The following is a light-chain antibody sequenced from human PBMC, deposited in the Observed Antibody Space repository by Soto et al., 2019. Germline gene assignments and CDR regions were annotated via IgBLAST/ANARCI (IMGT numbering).Light chain of an antibody. CDR3: SSYAGSNNPLYV. CDR2: EVS. CDR1: SSDVGGYNY. V-gene: IGLV2-8*01. J-gene: IGLJ1*01. Sequence: QSALTQPPSASGFPGQSVTISCTGTSSDVGGYNYVSWYQQHPGKAPKLMIYEVSKRPSGVPDRFSGSKSGNTASLTVSGLQAEDEADYYCSSYAGSNNPLYVFGTGTKVTVL.